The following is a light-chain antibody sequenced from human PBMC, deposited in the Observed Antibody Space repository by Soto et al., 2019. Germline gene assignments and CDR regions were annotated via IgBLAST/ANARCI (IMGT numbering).Light chain of an antibody. CDR3: QQYNNWPWT. CDR1: QSVSSRY. Sequence: EIVLTQSAGTLSLSPGERATLSCGASQSVSSRYLAWYQQKPGQAPRLXIYHASSRATGIPERFSGSGSGTDFTLTISSLQSEDFEVYYCQQYNNWPWTFGQGTKVDIK. J-gene: IGKJ1*01. V-gene: IGKV3D-20*02. CDR2: HAS.